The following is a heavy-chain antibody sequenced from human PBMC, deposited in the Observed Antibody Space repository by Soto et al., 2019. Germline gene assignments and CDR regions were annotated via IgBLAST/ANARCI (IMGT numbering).Heavy chain of an antibody. CDR2: IYYSVST. J-gene: IGHJ5*02. CDR1: GGSISSYY. Sequence: PSETLSLTCTVSGGSISSYYWSWIRQPPGKGLEWIGYIYYSVSTNYNPSLKSRVTISVDTSKNQFSLKLSSVTAADTAVYYCTGAYYDINGYSLDPWGQGTSVTVSS. D-gene: IGHD3-22*01. V-gene: IGHV4-59*01. CDR3: TGAYYDINGYSLDP.